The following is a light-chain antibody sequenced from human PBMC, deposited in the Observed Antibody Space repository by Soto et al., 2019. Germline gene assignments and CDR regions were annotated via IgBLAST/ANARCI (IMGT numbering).Light chain of an antibody. CDR2: YDS. Sequence: SYELTQPPSASVAPGKTARITCGGNNIGSKSVHWYQQKPGQAPVLVIYYDSDRPSGIPERFSGSNSGNTATLTISRVEAGDEADYYCQVWDSSSDHRVFGTGTKLTVL. CDR3: QVWDSSSDHRV. CDR1: NIGSKS. J-gene: IGLJ1*01. V-gene: IGLV3-21*04.